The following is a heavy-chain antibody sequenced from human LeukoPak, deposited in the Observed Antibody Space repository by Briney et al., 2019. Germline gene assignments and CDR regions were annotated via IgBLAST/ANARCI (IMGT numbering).Heavy chain of an antibody. J-gene: IGHJ4*02. CDR2: FSNSGTN. Sequence: PSETLSLTCTVSGGSISDYYWSWIRQPPGKGLEWIGYFSNSGTNNYNPSLKGRVTMSVDTSKNQFSLKLSSVTAADTAVYYCARLWDSSSSLDYWGQGTLVTVSP. CDR1: GGSISDYY. CDR3: ARLWDSSSSLDY. V-gene: IGHV4-59*12. D-gene: IGHD6-6*01.